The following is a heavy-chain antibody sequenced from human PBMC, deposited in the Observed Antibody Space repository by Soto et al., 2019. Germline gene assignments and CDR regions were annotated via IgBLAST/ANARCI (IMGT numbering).Heavy chain of an antibody. V-gene: IGHV1-18*01. CDR1: GYTFTSYG. J-gene: IGHJ3*02. CDR3: AMTTVTHDAFDI. D-gene: IGHD4-4*01. Sequence: QVQLVQSGAEVKKPGASVKVSCKASGYTFTSYGISWVRQAPGQGRVWMGWISAYNGNTTYAQKLNGSDTMSTDASTSTAYMEQRSLRSDDTAVYYCAMTTVTHDAFDIGGQGTMYTFSS. CDR2: ISAYNGNT.